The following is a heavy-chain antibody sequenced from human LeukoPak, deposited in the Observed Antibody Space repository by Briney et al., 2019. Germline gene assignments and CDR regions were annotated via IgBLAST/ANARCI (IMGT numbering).Heavy chain of an antibody. CDR3: ARAPVGAYGRPWSPFDY. Sequence: SVKVSCKASGGTFSSYAISWVRQSPGQGLEWMGGIIPIFGTANYAQKFQGRVTITADESTSTAYKELSSLRSEDTAVYYCARAPVGAYGRPWSPFDYWGQGTLVTVSS. V-gene: IGHV1-69*13. J-gene: IGHJ4*02. CDR1: GGTFSSYA. D-gene: IGHD1-26*01. CDR2: IIPIFGTA.